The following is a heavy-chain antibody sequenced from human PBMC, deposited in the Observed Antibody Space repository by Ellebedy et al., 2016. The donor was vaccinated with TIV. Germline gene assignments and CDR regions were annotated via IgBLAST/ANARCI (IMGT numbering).Heavy chain of an antibody. Sequence: GESLKISCAASGFTFDDYAMHWVRQAPGKGLEWVSAISGSGGSTYYADSVKGRFTISRDNSKNTLYLQMNSLRAEDTAVYYCAKVPDSSGYYGNYYFDYWGQGTLVTVSS. J-gene: IGHJ4*02. CDR1: GFTFDDYA. V-gene: IGHV3-23*01. D-gene: IGHD3-22*01. CDR3: AKVPDSSGYYGNYYFDY. CDR2: ISGSGGST.